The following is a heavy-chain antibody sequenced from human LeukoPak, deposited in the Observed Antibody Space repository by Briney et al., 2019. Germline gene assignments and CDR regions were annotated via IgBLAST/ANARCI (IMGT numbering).Heavy chain of an antibody. Sequence: SETLSLTCTVSGYSISSGYYWGWIRQPPGKGLEWIGSIYHSGSTYYNPSLKSRVTISVDTSKNQFSLQLNSVTPEDTAVYYCARDGFGVDCSGGSCYDDYWGQGTLVTVSS. CDR1: GYSISSGYY. CDR3: ARDGFGVDCSGGSCYDDY. CDR2: IYHSGST. D-gene: IGHD2-15*01. J-gene: IGHJ4*02. V-gene: IGHV4-38-2*02.